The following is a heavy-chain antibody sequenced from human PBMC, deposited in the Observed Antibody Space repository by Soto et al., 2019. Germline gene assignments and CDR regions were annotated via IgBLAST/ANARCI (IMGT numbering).Heavy chain of an antibody. D-gene: IGHD6-13*01. J-gene: IGHJ6*02. CDR1: GYTLTELS. CDR2: FDPEDGET. CDR3: ATKGRWYVGYYYYGMDV. V-gene: IGHV1-24*01. Sequence: ASVKVSCKVSGYTLTELSMHWVRQAPGKGLEWMGGFDPEDGETIYAQKFQGRVTMTEDTSTDTAYMELSSLRSEDTAVYYCATKGRWYVGYYYYGMDVWGQGTTVTVSS.